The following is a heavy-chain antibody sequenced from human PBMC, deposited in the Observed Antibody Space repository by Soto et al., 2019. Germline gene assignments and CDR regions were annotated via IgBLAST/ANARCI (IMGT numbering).Heavy chain of an antibody. D-gene: IGHD2-21*02. CDR2: ISYDGSDK. CDR3: AMYIVVVTATYAFDI. J-gene: IGHJ3*02. Sequence: GGSLRLSCAASGFTFSSYAMHWVRQAPGKGLEWVAVISYDGSDKYYADSVKGRFTISRDNSKNTLYLQMNSLRAEDTAVYYCAMYIVVVTATYAFDIWGQGTRVTVSS. CDR1: GFTFSSYA. V-gene: IGHV3-30-3*01.